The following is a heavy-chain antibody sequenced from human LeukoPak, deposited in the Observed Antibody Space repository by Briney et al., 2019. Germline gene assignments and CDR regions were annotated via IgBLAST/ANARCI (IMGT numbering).Heavy chain of an antibody. Sequence: GGSLRLSCAASGFTFSSYGMHWVRQAPGKGLEWVAVISYDGSNKYYADSVKGRFTISRDNSKNTLYLQMNSLRADDTAVYYCAKGLYSSSWYGIDYWGQGTLVTVSS. CDR1: GFTFSSYG. CDR2: ISYDGSNK. CDR3: AKGLYSSSWYGIDY. J-gene: IGHJ4*02. D-gene: IGHD6-13*01. V-gene: IGHV3-30*18.